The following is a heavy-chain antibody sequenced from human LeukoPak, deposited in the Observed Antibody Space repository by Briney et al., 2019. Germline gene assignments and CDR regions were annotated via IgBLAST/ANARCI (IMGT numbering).Heavy chain of an antibody. CDR2: IYTSGST. D-gene: IGHD3-10*01. CDR3: ARQRSQGFGERPVDY. CDR1: GGSINSGSYY. V-gene: IGHV4-61*02. Sequence: SQTLSLTCTVSGGSINSGSYYWNWIRQPAGKGLEWIGRIYTSGSTNYNPSLKSRVTISVDTYKNQFSLKLSSVTAADTAVYYCARQRSQGFGERPVDYWGQGTLVTVSS. J-gene: IGHJ4*02.